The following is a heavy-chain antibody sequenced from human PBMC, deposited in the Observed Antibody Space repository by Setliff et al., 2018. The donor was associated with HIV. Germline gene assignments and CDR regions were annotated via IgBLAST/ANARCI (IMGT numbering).Heavy chain of an antibody. D-gene: IGHD3-22*01. V-gene: IGHV4-61*02. Sequence: SETLFLTCVVSNGSIYSGSYYWSWIRQPAGKGLEWIGRIYTSGSTNYNPSLKSRVTISVDTSKNHFSLKLSSVTAADTAVYYCARDTYYHDSSGYQRAFDIWGQGTMVTVSS. CDR2: IYTSGST. J-gene: IGHJ3*02. CDR3: ARDTYYHDSSGYQRAFDI. CDR1: NGSIYSGSYY.